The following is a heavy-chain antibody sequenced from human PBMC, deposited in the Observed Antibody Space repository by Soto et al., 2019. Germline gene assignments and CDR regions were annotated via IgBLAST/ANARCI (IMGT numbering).Heavy chain of an antibody. CDR2: IYYSGST. J-gene: IGHJ4*02. CDR3: ASPGRVAAQRPPGY. Sequence: QLQLQESGPGLVKPSETLSLTCTVSGGPISSSSYYWGWIRQPPGKGLEWIGSIYYSGSTYYNPSLKSRVTISVDTSKNQFSLKLSSVTAADTAVYYCASPGRVAAQRPPGYWGQGTLVTVSS. CDR1: GGPISSSSYY. D-gene: IGHD6-13*01. V-gene: IGHV4-39*01.